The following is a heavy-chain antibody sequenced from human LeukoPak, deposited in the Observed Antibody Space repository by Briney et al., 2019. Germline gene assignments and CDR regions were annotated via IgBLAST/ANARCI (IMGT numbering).Heavy chain of an antibody. CDR1: GYTFTSYG. V-gene: IGHV1-18*01. J-gene: IGHJ5*02. CDR3: ARDSSSAVAGTLWFDP. Sequence: ASVKVSCKASGYTFTSYGISWVRQAPGQGLEWMGWISAYNGNTNYAQKLQGRVTMTTDTSTSTAYMELRSLRSDDPAVYYCARDSSSAVAGTLWFDPWGQGTLVTVSS. CDR2: ISAYNGNT. D-gene: IGHD6-19*01.